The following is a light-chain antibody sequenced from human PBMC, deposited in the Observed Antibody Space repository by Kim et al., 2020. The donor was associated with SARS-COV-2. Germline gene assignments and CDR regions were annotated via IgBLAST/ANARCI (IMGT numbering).Light chain of an antibody. CDR1: SGDSSYA. V-gene: IGLV4-69*01. CDR2: LNSDGSH. CDR3: QTWGTGHVV. J-gene: IGLJ2*01. Sequence: ASVKLTCTLSSGDSSYAIAWHQQQPEKGPRYLMNLNSDGSHSKGDGIPDRFSGSSSGAERYLTISSLQSEDEADYYCQTWGTGHVVFGGGTQLTVL.